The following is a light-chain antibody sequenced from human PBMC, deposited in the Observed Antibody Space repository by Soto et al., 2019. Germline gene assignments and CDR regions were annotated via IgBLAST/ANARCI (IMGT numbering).Light chain of an antibody. J-gene: IGKJ1*01. V-gene: IGKV3-20*01. Sequence: EIVFKQFSAPLSLSPGERATLPFRASQSVSSYLAWYQQKPGQAPRLLIYGASNRATGIPDRFSGSGSGTDFTLTISRLEPEDFAVYYCQQYGGLPRTFGQGAKVDIK. CDR2: GAS. CDR3: QQYGGLPRT. CDR1: QSVSSY.